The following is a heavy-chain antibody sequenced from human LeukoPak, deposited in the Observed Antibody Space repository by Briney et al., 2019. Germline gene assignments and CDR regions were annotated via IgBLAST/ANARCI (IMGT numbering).Heavy chain of an antibody. CDR2: IYSGGST. CDR1: GFTVSTNY. J-gene: IGHJ3*02. V-gene: IGHV3-53*01. D-gene: IGHD3-10*01. CDR3: ARDHVGEDSGAFDI. Sequence: GGSLRLSCAASGFTVSTNYMSWFRKAPGKGLEWASIIYSGGSTYYADSVKGRFTISRDNSKNTLYLQMNSLRAEDTAVYYCARDHVGEDSGAFDIWGQGTMVTVSS.